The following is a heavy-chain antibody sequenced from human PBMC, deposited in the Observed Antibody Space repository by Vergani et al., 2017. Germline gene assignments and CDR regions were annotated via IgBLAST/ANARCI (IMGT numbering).Heavy chain of an antibody. V-gene: IGHV2-70*01. CDR1: GFSLSTSGMC. D-gene: IGHD1-7*01. Sequence: QVTLRESGPALVKPTQTLTLTCTFSGFSLSTSGMCVSWIRQPPGKALEWLALIDWDDDKYYSTSLKTRLTISKDTSKNQVVLTMTNMDPVDTATYYCARIQGITGTGNAFDIWGQGTMVTVSS. J-gene: IGHJ3*02. CDR3: ARIQGITGTGNAFDI. CDR2: IDWDDDK.